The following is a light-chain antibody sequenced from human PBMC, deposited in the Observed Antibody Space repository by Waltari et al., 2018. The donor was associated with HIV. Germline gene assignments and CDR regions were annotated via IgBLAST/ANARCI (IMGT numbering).Light chain of an antibody. Sequence: SALTQSPSASGSPGQSVNISCTVANGDLSDYNYVSWYQQHSDRPPKLIIFEVTKRPSRVPDRFSGSKSGNTASLFVSGLQPEDEATYFCSSFAGTHKLFGGGTKLTVL. J-gene: IGLJ2*01. CDR1: NGDLSDYNY. CDR2: EVT. CDR3: SSFAGTHKL. V-gene: IGLV2-8*01.